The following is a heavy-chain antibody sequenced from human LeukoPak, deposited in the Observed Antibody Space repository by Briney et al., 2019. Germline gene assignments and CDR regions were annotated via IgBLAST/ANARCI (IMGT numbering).Heavy chain of an antibody. Sequence: SETLSLTCTVSGGSIRSSSYYWVWIRQPPGKGLEWIGSIYYSGSTYYNPSLKSRVTISVDTSKNQFSLKLSSVTAADTAVYYCARHPRYCSSSSRYRGGDFDYWGQGTLVTVSS. D-gene: IGHD2-2*01. J-gene: IGHJ4*02. CDR3: ARHPRYCSSSSRYRGGDFDY. CDR1: GGSIRSSSYY. CDR2: IYYSGST. V-gene: IGHV4-39*01.